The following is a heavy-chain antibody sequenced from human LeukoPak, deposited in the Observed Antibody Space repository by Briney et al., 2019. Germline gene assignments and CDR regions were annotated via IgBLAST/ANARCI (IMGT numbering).Heavy chain of an antibody. D-gene: IGHD5-18*01. V-gene: IGHV4-34*10. CDR3: ARDVRYSYATDY. CDR2: INHSGST. Sequence: PSETLSLTCAVYDGSFSGYYWSWIRQPPGKGLEWIGEINHSGSTNYNPSLKSRVTMTTDTSTSTAYMELRSLRSDDTAVYYCARDVRYSYATDYWGQGTLVTVSS. J-gene: IGHJ4*02. CDR1: DGSFSGYY.